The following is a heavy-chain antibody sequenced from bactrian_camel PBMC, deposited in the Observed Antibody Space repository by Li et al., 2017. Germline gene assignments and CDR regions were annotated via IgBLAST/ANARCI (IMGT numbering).Heavy chain of an antibody. V-gene: IGHV3S54*01. CDR2: LYSVGGDT. CDR1: GSMPSMNC. J-gene: IGHJ4*01. D-gene: IGHD2*01. CDR3: AVRLSGVCYNRAETFEY. Sequence: HVQLVESGGGSVEAGGSLRLSCAASGSMPSMNCLGWVRQAPGKEREGVAHLYSVGGDTYYADSVKGRFTISQDNNKNTLYLQMNSLKPDDSAMYYCAVRLSGVCYNRAETFEYWGQGTQVTVS.